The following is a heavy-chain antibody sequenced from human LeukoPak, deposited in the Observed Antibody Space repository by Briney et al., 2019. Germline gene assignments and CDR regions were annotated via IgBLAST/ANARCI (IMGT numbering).Heavy chain of an antibody. CDR3: AKGHGDWVPGNYPDS. J-gene: IGHJ4*02. CDR2: ISGSGDTT. V-gene: IGHV3-23*01. Sequence: PGGSLRLSCTASGFTFNNYAIDWVRQAPGKGLEWVSAISGSGDTTYHADSVKGRFTISRDNSRNTLYLQMSSLRVEDTALYYCAKGHGDWVPGNYPDSWGQGTLVTVSS. D-gene: IGHD4-17*01. CDR1: GFTFNNYA.